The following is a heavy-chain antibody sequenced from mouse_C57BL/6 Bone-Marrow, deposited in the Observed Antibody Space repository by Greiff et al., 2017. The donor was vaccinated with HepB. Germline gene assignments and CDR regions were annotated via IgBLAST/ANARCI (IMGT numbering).Heavy chain of an antibody. CDR3: ARWGYYGRGYYFDY. Sequence: QVQLKESGAELVKPGASVKISCKASGYAFSSYWMNWVKQRPGKGLEWIGQIYPGDGDTNYNGKFKGKATLTADKSSSTAYMQLSSLTSEDSAVYFCARWGYYGRGYYFDYWGQGTTLTVSS. D-gene: IGHD1-1*01. CDR1: GYAFSSYW. CDR2: IYPGDGDT. V-gene: IGHV1-80*01. J-gene: IGHJ2*01.